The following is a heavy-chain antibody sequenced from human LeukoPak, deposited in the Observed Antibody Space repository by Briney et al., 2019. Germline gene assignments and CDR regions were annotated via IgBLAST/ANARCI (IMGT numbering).Heavy chain of an antibody. D-gene: IGHD5-18*01. Sequence: GGSLRLSCAAFGFTFSSYWMSWVRQAPGKGLEWVANIKQDGSEKYYVDSVKGRFTISRDNAKNSQYLQMNSLRAEDTAVYYCARDTARLFDYWGQGTLVTVSS. J-gene: IGHJ4*02. CDR3: ARDTARLFDY. V-gene: IGHV3-7*01. CDR2: IKQDGSEK. CDR1: GFTFSSYW.